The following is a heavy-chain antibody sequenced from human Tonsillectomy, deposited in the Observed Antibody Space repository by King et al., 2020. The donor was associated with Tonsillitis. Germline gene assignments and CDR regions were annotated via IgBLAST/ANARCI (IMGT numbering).Heavy chain of an antibody. Sequence: VQLVQSGAEVKKPGASVKVSCKASGYTFTGYYIYWVRQAPGQGLEWMGWINPNSGGTNYAQTFQGRVTMTRDTSISTAYMELSRLRSDDTAVYYCASAYYDFWSPGVGWFDPWGQGTLVTVSS. D-gene: IGHD3-3*01. V-gene: IGHV1-2*02. CDR2: INPNSGGT. J-gene: IGHJ5*02. CDR3: ASAYYDFWSPGVGWFDP. CDR1: GYTFTGYY.